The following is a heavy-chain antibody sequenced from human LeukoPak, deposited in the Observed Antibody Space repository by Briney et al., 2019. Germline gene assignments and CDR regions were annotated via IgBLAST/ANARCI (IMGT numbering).Heavy chain of an antibody. Sequence: ASVKVSCKASGYTFTSNGISWVRQAPGQGLEWMGWISGYNGNTNYAQKFQGRVTMTTDTSTSTAYMELRSLRSDDTAVYYCARDYRDGYNLGFDYWGQGTLVTVSS. J-gene: IGHJ4*02. D-gene: IGHD5-24*01. CDR1: GYTFTSNG. CDR3: ARDYRDGYNLGFDY. CDR2: ISGYNGNT. V-gene: IGHV1-18*01.